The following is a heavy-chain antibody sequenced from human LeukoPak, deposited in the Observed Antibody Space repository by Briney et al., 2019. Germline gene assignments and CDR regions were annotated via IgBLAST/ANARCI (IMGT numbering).Heavy chain of an antibody. Sequence: SLRLSRGATGFTISSYWMHWVRQAPGKGLVWVSRINGDGSSTTYADSVKGRFTISRDNAKNTLYLQMNSLGAEDTAVYYCAKGGTTVVDYWGQGTLVTVSS. V-gene: IGHV3-74*03. D-gene: IGHD4-23*01. CDR3: AKGGTTVVDY. CDR1: GFTISSYW. J-gene: IGHJ4*02. CDR2: INGDGSST.